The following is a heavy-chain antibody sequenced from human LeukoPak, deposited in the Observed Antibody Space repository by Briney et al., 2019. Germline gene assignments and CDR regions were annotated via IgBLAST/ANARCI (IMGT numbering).Heavy chain of an antibody. V-gene: IGHV1-2*06. D-gene: IGHD6-13*01. Sequence: ASVKVSCKASGYTFTGYYMHWVRQAPGQGLEWMGRINPNSGGTNYAQKFQGRVTMTRDTSISTAYMELSRLRSDDAAVYYCARTSSSWYYFDYWGQGTLVTVSS. CDR2: INPNSGGT. J-gene: IGHJ4*02. CDR1: GYTFTGYY. CDR3: ARTSSSWYYFDY.